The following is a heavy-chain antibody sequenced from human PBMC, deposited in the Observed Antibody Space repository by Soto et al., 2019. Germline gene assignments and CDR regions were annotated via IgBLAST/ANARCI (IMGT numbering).Heavy chain of an antibody. Sequence: GESLKISWKGSGYSFTSYWISWVLQMPGKGLEWMGRIDPSDSYTNYSPSFQGHVTISADKSISTAYLQWSSLKASDTAMYYCARSKYRGNYYYYYGMDVWGQGTTVTVSS. J-gene: IGHJ6*02. CDR3: ARSKYRGNYYYYYGMDV. V-gene: IGHV5-10-1*01. D-gene: IGHD3-16*02. CDR1: GYSFTSYW. CDR2: IDPSDSYT.